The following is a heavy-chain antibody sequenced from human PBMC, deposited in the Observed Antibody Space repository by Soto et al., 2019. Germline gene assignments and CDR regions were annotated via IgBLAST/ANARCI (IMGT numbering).Heavy chain of an antibody. CDR3: SRVGCSNSKCYTRGMDV. V-gene: IGHV4-4*07. CDR2: IYSDGTT. CDR1: GGSISGYY. D-gene: IGHD2-2*01. Sequence: SETLSLTCTVSGGSISGYYWSWVRQPAGKGLEWVGRIYSDGTTNYSPSLKSRATMSLDTSKDQFSLHLNSVTAADTAVYYCSRVGCSNSKCYTRGMDVWGQGTTVTVSS. J-gene: IGHJ6*02.